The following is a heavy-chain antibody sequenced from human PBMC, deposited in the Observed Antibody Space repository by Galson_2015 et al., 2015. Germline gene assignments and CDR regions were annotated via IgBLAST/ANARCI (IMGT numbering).Heavy chain of an antibody. CDR3: TALAVNMARGPVIVHDAFDI. CDR1: GLSFSDAW. CDR2: IRSKVDGGTT. V-gene: IGHV3-15*01. J-gene: IGHJ3*02. D-gene: IGHD3-10*01. Sequence: SLRLSCAASGLSFSDAWMAWVRQAPGKGLERVGRIRSKVDGGTTIFAAPVKGRFTISRDDSKNTVYLQMDSLKTEDTAVYYCTALAVNMARGPVIVHDAFDIWGQGTLVTVSS.